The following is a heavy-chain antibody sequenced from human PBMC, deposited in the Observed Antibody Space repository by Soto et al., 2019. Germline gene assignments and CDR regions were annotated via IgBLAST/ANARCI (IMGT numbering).Heavy chain of an antibody. V-gene: IGHV3-21*01. Sequence: EVQLVESGGGLVKPGGSLRLSCAASGFTFSSYSMNWVRQAPGKGLEWVSSISSSSSYIYYADSVKGRFTISRGNAKNSLYLQMNSLRAEDTAVYYCATTYDYIWGSYRYGYFQHWGQGTLVTVSS. J-gene: IGHJ1*01. CDR2: ISSSSSYI. CDR3: ATTYDYIWGSYRYGYFQH. D-gene: IGHD3-16*02. CDR1: GFTFSSYS.